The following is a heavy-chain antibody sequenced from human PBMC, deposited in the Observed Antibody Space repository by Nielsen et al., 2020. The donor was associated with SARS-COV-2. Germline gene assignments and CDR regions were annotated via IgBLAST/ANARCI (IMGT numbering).Heavy chain of an antibody. V-gene: IGHV4-39*01. D-gene: IGHD6-19*01. CDR3: ARQPISSGWYSGWYYGMDV. Sequence: SETLSFTCTVSGGSISSSSYYWGWIRQPPGKGLEWIGSIYYSGSTYYNPSLKSRVTISVDTSKNQFSLKLSSVTAADTAVYYCARQPISSGWYSGWYYGMDVWGQGTTVTVSS. J-gene: IGHJ6*02. CDR1: GGSISSSSYY. CDR2: IYYSGST.